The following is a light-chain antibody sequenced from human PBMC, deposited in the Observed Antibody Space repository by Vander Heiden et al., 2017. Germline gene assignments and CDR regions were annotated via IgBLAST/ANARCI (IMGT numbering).Light chain of an antibody. CDR3: SSYTSSSTVV. CDR1: SGDVGGYNY. CDR2: EVS. V-gene: IGLV2-14*01. Sequence: QSALTQPASVSGSPGQSITTSCTGTSGDVGGYNYVSWYQQHPGKAPKLMIYEVSNRPSGVANRFSGSKSGNTASLTISGLQAEDEADYYCSSYTSSSTVVFGGGTKLTVL. J-gene: IGLJ2*01.